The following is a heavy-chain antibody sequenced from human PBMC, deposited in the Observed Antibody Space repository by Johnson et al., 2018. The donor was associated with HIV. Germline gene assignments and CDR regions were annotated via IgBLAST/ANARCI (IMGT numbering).Heavy chain of an antibody. CDR3: AKDIWQYMYGAFDI. CDR2: IKSKTDGGTT. Sequence: VQLVESGGGLVEPGGSLRLSCVASGFTFSNAWMSWVHQAPGKGLEWVGRIKSKTDGGTTDYAAHVKGRFIISRDDSKNTLYLQMNSLRAEDTALYYCAKDIWQYMYGAFDIWGQGTMVTVSS. V-gene: IGHV3-15*05. CDR1: GFTFSNAW. D-gene: IGHD2-8*01. J-gene: IGHJ3*02.